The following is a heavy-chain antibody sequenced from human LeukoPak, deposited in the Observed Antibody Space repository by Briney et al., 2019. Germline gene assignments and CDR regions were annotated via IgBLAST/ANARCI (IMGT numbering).Heavy chain of an antibody. CDR3: ATSYFDILTGYRPLSY. CDR2: FDPENGET. D-gene: IGHD3-9*01. V-gene: IGHV1-24*01. Sequence: ASVKVSCKASGYTFTKLSMHWVRQAPGKGLEWMGGFDPENGETVHAQKFQGRVSMTEDTSTDTAYMELSSLRSEDTAMYYCATSYFDILTGYRPLSYWGQGTLVTVSS. J-gene: IGHJ4*02. CDR1: GYTFTKLS.